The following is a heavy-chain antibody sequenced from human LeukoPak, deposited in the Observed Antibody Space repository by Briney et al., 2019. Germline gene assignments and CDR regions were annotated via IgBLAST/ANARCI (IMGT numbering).Heavy chain of an antibody. CDR3: ARDGGSGVYYYYYMDV. V-gene: IGHV4-59*12. J-gene: IGHJ6*03. D-gene: IGHD3-10*01. CDR1: GGSISSYY. CDR2: IYYSGST. Sequence: SKTLSLTCTVSGGSISSYYWSWIRQPPGKGLEWIGYIYYSGSTNYNPSLKSRVTISVDTSKNQFSLKLSSVTAADTAVYYCARDGGSGVYYYYYMDVWGKGTTVTVSS.